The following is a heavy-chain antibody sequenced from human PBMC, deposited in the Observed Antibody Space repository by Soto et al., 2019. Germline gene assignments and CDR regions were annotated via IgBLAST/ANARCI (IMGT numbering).Heavy chain of an antibody. D-gene: IGHD4-17*01. J-gene: IGHJ4*02. Sequence: PSETLSLTCCVSGGSVSSGSYYWSWIRQPPGKGLEWIGYIYYSGSTTYNPSLKSRVTISVDTSKNQFSLKLSSVTAADTAVYYCARWSGYGGKTGPDYWGQGTLVTVSS. CDR1: GGSVSSGSYY. CDR2: IYYSGST. V-gene: IGHV4-61*01. CDR3: ARWSGYGGKTGPDY.